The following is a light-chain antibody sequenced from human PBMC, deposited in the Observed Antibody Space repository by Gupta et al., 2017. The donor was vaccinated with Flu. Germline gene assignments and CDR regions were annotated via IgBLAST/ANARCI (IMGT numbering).Light chain of an antibody. V-gene: IGLV2-14*01. CDR3: HSYTSSSTLGV. CDR1: SRDVGGYNY. CDR2: EFT. Sequence: SRDVGGYNYVSWYQQHPGKAPKLIIYEFTTRSSGVSDRCSGSKSGNTSSLTISGLQAEDEADYYCHSYTSSSTLGVFGTGTKVTVL. J-gene: IGLJ1*01.